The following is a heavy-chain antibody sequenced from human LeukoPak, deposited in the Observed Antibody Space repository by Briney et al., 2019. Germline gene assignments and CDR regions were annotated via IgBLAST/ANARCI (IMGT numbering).Heavy chain of an antibody. Sequence: ASVKVSCKASGYTFTTYAVHWVRQAPGQRLEWMGWISTYNDDRKYSPMFQGTVTITTDTSASTAYLELSSLRSEDTAVYYCASRGYDSSGYYLTYAFDIWGQGTMVTVSS. CDR2: ISTYNDDR. J-gene: IGHJ3*02. CDR1: GYTFTTYA. D-gene: IGHD3-22*01. CDR3: ASRGYDSSGYYLTYAFDI. V-gene: IGHV1-3*04.